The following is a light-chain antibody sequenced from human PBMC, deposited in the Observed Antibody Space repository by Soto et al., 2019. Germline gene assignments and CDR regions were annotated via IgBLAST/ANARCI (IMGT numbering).Light chain of an antibody. Sequence: ETVMTQSPATLSVSPGERATLSCRASQSARISLGWYQQKPGQAPRLLIYDVSTRATGVPARFSGSGSGTEFTLTNSSPQSEDFAVYYCQQYNNWPPTFGQGTRLEIK. CDR2: DVS. CDR1: QSARIS. V-gene: IGKV3-15*01. J-gene: IGKJ5*01. CDR3: QQYNNWPPT.